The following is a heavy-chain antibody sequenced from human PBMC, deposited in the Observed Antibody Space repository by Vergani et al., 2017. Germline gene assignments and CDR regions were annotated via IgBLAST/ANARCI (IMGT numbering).Heavy chain of an antibody. CDR3: AKDFSGWPEYYYYCYGMDV. D-gene: IGHD6-19*01. Sequence: EVQLVESGGVVVQPGGSLRRFCAASGFTFDDYTMHWVRQAPGKGLEWVSLISWDGGSTYYADSVKGRCTISRDNSKNSLYLQMNSLRTEDTALSYCAKDFSGWPEYYYYCYGMDVWGQGTTVTVSS. CDR1: GFTFDDYT. J-gene: IGHJ6*02. CDR2: ISWDGGST. V-gene: IGHV3-43*01.